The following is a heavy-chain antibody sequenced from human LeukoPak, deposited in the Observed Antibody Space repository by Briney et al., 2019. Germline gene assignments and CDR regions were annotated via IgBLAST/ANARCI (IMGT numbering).Heavy chain of an antibody. D-gene: IGHD4-23*01. CDR2: IYYSGST. V-gene: IGHV4-39*01. CDR3: AKTTVVTRGGVAFDI. Sequence: SETLSLTCTVSGGSISSSSYYWGWIRQPPGKGPEWIGSIYYSGSTYYNPSLKSRVTISVDTSKNQFSLKLSSVTAADTAVYYCAKTTVVTRGGVAFDIWGQGTMVTVSS. J-gene: IGHJ3*02. CDR1: GGSISSSSYY.